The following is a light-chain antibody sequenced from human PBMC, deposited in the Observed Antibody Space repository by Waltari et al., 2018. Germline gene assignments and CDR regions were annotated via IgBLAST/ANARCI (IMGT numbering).Light chain of an antibody. CDR3: QVWDINSDHIWV. Sequence: SYVVTQPPSMSAAPGQTARITCGGRNIGSKSVHWYRQRPSQAPVLVVYDDKDRPSGIPERFSGSNSGNTATLTISRVEAGDEADYYCQVWDINSDHIWVFGGGTKLTVL. V-gene: IGLV3-21*02. J-gene: IGLJ3*02. CDR2: DDK. CDR1: NIGSKS.